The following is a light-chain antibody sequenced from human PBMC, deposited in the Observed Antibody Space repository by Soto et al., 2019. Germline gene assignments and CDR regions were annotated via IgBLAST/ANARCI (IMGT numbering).Light chain of an antibody. V-gene: IGKV3-15*01. CDR2: ATS. CDR1: QSVGNN. CDR3: QPYGDCPLT. Sequence: EIVVTQSPATLSVSPGERATLSCRASQSVGNNFAWYQQKPGQAPRLLIFATSTRATGVPARFSGSGSGTEFTLAISSPQSEDFADSYCQPYGDCPLTFGGGAKVEIE. J-gene: IGKJ4*01.